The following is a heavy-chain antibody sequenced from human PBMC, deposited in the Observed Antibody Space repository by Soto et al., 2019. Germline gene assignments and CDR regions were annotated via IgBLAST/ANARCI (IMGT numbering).Heavy chain of an antibody. CDR1: GGSISSYY. CDR3: ARYGSGSSVWFDP. V-gene: IGHV4-59*01. D-gene: IGHD3-10*01. CDR2: IYYSGST. J-gene: IGHJ5*02. Sequence: QVQLQESGPGLVKPSETLSLTCTVSGGSISSYYWSWIRQPPGKGLGWIGYIYYSGSTNYNPSLKSRVTISVDTSKNQFSLKLSSVTAADTAVYYCARYGSGSSVWFDPWGQGTLVTVSS.